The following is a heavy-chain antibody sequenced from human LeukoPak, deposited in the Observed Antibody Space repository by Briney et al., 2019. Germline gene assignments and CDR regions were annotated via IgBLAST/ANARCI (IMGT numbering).Heavy chain of an antibody. D-gene: IGHD3-9*01. CDR1: GGTFSSYA. Sequence: SVKVSCKASGGTFSSYAISWVRQAPGQGLEWMGGIIPIFGTANYAQKFQGRVTITADKSTSTAYIELSSLRSEDTAVYYCARGDILTGYRYYFDYWGQGTLVTVSS. J-gene: IGHJ4*02. CDR3: ARGDILTGYRYYFDY. V-gene: IGHV1-69*06. CDR2: IIPIFGTA.